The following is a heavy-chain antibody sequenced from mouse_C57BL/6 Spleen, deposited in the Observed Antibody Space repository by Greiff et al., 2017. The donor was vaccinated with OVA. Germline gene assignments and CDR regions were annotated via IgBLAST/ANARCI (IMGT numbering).Heavy chain of an antibody. CDR2: INPNYGTT. Sequence: EVKLQESGPELVKPGASVKISCKASGYSFTDYNMNWVKQSNGKSLEWIGVINPNYGTTSYNQKFKGKATLTVDQSSSTAYMQLNSLTSEDSAVYYCARSGYGNYPWFAYWGQGTLVTVSA. CDR1: GYSFTDYN. CDR3: ARSGYGNYPWFAY. V-gene: IGHV1-39*01. J-gene: IGHJ3*01. D-gene: IGHD2-1*01.